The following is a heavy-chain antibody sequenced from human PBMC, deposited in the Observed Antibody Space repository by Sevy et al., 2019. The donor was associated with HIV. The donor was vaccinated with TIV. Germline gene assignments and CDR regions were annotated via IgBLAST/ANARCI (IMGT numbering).Heavy chain of an antibody. CDR2: ISYAGNT. Sequence: SETLSLTCTVSGGSISSGNYYWHWIRQPPGKGLEWIGYISYAGNTYYNPSLKSPVTISVDTSNNQFSLMLTSGTAADAAVSYWARDATEDTSSSVWFDPWGQGTLVTVSS. CDR3: ARDATEDTSSSVWFDP. J-gene: IGHJ5*02. V-gene: IGHV4-30-4*01. D-gene: IGHD6-6*01. CDR1: GGSISSGNYY.